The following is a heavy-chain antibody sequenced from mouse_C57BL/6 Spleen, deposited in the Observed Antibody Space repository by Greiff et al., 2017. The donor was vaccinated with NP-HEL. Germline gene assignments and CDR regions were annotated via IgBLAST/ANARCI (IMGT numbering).Heavy chain of an antibody. J-gene: IGHJ4*01. CDR2: ISSGGDYI. D-gene: IGHD2-14*01. CDR3: TRGRYDVYAMDY. V-gene: IGHV5-9-1*02. CDR1: GFTFSSYA. Sequence: EVKLMESGEGLVKPGGSLKLSCAASGFTFSSYAMSWVRQTPEKRLEWVAYISSGGDYIYYADTVKGRFTISRDNARNTLYLQMSSLKSEDTAMYYCTRGRYDVYAMDYWGQGTSVTVSS.